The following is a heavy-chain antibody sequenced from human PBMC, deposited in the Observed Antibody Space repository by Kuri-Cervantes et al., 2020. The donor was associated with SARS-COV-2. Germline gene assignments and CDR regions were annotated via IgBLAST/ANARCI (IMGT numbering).Heavy chain of an antibody. CDR2: IKQDGSEK. D-gene: IGHD2-2*01. V-gene: IGHV3-7*01. J-gene: IGHJ4*02. Sequence: GGSLRLSCAASAFTFSSHWMSWVRQAPGKGLEWVANIKQDGSEKYYVDSVKGRLTISRDSSKNTLYLQMNSLRAEDTAVYYCAKGSASWASYIDNWGQGTLVTVSS. CDR1: AFTFSSHW. CDR3: AKGSASWASYIDN.